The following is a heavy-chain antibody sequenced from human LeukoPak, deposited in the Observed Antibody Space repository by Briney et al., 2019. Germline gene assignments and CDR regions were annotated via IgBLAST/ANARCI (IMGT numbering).Heavy chain of an antibody. J-gene: IGHJ6*03. D-gene: IGHD2-15*01. V-gene: IGHV1-18*01. CDR1: GYTFTSYG. CDR2: ISAYNGKT. Sequence: ASVKVSCKASGYTFTSYGISWVRQAPGQGLEWMGWISAYNGKTNYAQKLQGRVTMTTDTSTSTAYMELRSLRSDDTAVYYCARDHVDIVAFYYYMDVWGKGTTVTVSS. CDR3: ARDHVDIVAFYYYMDV.